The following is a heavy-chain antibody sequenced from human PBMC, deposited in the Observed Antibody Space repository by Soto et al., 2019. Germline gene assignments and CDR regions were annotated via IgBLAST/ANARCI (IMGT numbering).Heavy chain of an antibody. J-gene: IGHJ4*02. CDR1: GGSISGSY. CDR2: VNYTGGT. Sequence: SETLSLTCSVSGGSISGSYWSWIRQSPGKGLEWLGYVNYTGGTNYSPSLRSRVSISVDTSKNEFSLRLSSVTAADTAVYFCARGVAVPGAHIDYWGQGTQVTVSS. CDR3: ARGVAVPGAHIDY. D-gene: IGHD6-19*01. V-gene: IGHV4-59*01.